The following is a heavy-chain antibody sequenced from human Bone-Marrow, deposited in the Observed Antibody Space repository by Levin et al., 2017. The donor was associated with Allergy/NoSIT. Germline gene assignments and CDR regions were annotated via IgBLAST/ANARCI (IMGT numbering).Heavy chain of an antibody. CDR1: GFSRSNARMG. CDR3: ARTYYHTSGYYSFDI. J-gene: IGHJ3*02. V-gene: IGHV2-26*01. CDR2: IFSNDEK. D-gene: IGHD3-22*01. Sequence: SGPTLVKPTETLTLTCTVSGFSRSNARMGVSWIRQPPGKALEWLAHIFSNDEKSYSTSLKSRLTISKDTSKSQVVLTMTNMDPVDTATYYCARTYYHTSGYYSFDIWGQGTMVTVSS.